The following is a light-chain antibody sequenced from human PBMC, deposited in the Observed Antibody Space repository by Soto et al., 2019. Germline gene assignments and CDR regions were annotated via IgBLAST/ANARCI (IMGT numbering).Light chain of an antibody. CDR2: GAS. V-gene: IGKV1-6*01. J-gene: IGKJ1*01. Sequence: IQMTQSPSALSASVGDRVTITCRASQGIRDDLGWYQQKPGEAPKALIYGASNLQSGVPSRFSASGSGTDFTLTISSLQPEDFATYYCQKYGSYPWAFGQGTRVEV. CDR1: QGIRDD. CDR3: QKYGSYPWA.